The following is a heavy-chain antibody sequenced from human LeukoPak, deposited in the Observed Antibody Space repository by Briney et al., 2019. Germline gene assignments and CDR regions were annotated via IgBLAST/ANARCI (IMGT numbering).Heavy chain of an antibody. V-gene: IGHV4-59*08. CDR2: IYYSGST. CDR3: ARGGRWVANIAVAGTYY. D-gene: IGHD6-19*01. J-gene: IGHJ4*02. Sequence: PSETLSLTCTVSGGSINNYYWTWIRQPPGKGLEWIGYIYYSGSTNYNPSLKSRVTISVDTSKNQFSLKLGSVTAADTAMYYCARGGRWVANIAVAGTYYWGQGTLVTVSS. CDR1: GGSINNYY.